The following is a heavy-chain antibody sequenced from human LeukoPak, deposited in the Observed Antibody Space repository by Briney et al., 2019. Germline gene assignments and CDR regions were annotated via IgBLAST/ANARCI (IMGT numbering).Heavy chain of an antibody. Sequence: PGGSLRLSCAASGFTFSRYWMHWVRQAPGRGLVWVSRINSDGSDISYADSVKGRFTISRDNAKNTLYLQMNSLRAEDTAVYYCARERYNWNYVYRAFDIWGQATMVTVSS. V-gene: IGHV3-74*01. D-gene: IGHD1-7*01. J-gene: IGHJ3*02. CDR1: GFTFSRYW. CDR3: ARERYNWNYVYRAFDI. CDR2: INSDGSDI.